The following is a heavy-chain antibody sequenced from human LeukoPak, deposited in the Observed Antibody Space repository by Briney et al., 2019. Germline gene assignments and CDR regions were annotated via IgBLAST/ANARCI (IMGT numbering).Heavy chain of an antibody. CDR2: INPNSGGT. CDR3: ASKVPIAAAGTPGGDYYYGMDV. V-gene: IGHV1-2*02. CDR1: GYTFTGYY. D-gene: IGHD6-13*01. J-gene: IGHJ6*02. Sequence: ASVKVSCKASGYTFTGYYMHWVRQVPGQGLEWMGWINPNSGGTNYAQKFQGRVTMTRDTSISTAYMELSRLRSDDTAVYYCASKVPIAAAGTPGGDYYYGMDVWGQGTTVTVSS.